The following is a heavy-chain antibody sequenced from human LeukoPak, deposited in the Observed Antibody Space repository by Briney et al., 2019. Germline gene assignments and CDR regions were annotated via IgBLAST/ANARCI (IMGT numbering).Heavy chain of an antibody. CDR3: ARGTYYYGSGSSTKAFDI. CDR2: TYYRSKWYN. J-gene: IGHJ3*02. V-gene: IGHV6-1*01. D-gene: IGHD3-10*01. CDR1: GDSDSSNSAA. Sequence: SQTLSLTCAISGDSDSSNSAAWNWIRQSPSRGLEWLGRTYYRSKWYNDYAVSVKSRITINPDTSKNQFSLQLNSVTPEDTAVYYCARGTYYYGSGSSTKAFDIWGQGTMVTVSS.